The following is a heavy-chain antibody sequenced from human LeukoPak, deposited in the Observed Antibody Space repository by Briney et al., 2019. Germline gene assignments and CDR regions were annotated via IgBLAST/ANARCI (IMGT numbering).Heavy chain of an antibody. Sequence: GGSLRLSCEVSGFTFSNYWMTWVRQAPGKGLEWVASIDEDGSETNYVDSVTGRFTVSRDHAKNSLFLQMNSLRAEDTAVYYCVRYGRRANDQPFDVWGQGTMVTVSS. CDR1: GFTFSNYW. V-gene: IGHV3-7*01. CDR3: VRYGRRANDQPFDV. J-gene: IGHJ3*01. CDR2: IDEDGSET. D-gene: IGHD1-1*01.